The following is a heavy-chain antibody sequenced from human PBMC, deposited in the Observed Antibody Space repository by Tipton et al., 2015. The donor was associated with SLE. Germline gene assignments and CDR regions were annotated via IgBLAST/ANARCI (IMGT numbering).Heavy chain of an antibody. Sequence: SLRLSCAASGFTFSDYYMSWIRQAPGKGLEWVSYISSSGSTIYYADSVKGRFTISRDNAKNSLYLQMNSLRAEDTAVYYCAREEVDTLLYGMDVWGQGTTVTVSS. J-gene: IGHJ6*02. CDR3: AREEVDTLLYGMDV. D-gene: IGHD2-8*02. V-gene: IGHV3-11*04. CDR1: GFTFSDYY. CDR2: ISSSGSTI.